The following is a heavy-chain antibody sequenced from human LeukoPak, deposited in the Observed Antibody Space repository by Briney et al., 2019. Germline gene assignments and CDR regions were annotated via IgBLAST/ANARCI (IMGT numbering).Heavy chain of an antibody. CDR1: AFTFSTRG. V-gene: IGHV3-33*06. CDR3: AKDVTTGTLALDY. J-gene: IGHJ4*02. Sequence: VGSLRLSCAASAFTFSTRGMNCVRQAPGKGLQWVAVIWYDGTNKYYADSVKGRFTISRDNSKNTLYLQMNSLRAEDTAVYYCAKDVTTGTLALDYWGQGALVTVSS. CDR2: IWYDGTNK. D-gene: IGHD1-1*01.